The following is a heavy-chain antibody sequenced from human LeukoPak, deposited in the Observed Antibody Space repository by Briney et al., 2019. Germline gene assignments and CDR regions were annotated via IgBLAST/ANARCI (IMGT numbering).Heavy chain of an antibody. CDR1: GCTFTSYY. CDR2: INPSGGST. Sequence: ASVKVSCKASGCTFTSYYMHWVRQAPGQGLEWMGIINPSGGSTSYAQKFQGRVTMTRDTSTSTVYMELSSLRSEDTAVYYCAREAVTTRIFDYWGQGTLVTVSS. V-gene: IGHV1-46*01. D-gene: IGHD4-17*01. CDR3: AREAVTTRIFDY. J-gene: IGHJ4*02.